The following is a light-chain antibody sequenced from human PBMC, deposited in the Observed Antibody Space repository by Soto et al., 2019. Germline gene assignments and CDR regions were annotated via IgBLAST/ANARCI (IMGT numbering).Light chain of an antibody. V-gene: IGKV4-1*01. Sequence: DIVMTQSPDCLAVSLGERASINCSSSQSVLYSSTNRNYLAWYQQKPGQPPKLLIYWASIRESGVPDRFSGSGSGTDFTLTISNLQTEDVAVCYCQQFYTSPLTFGGGTKVDIK. J-gene: IGKJ4*01. CDR1: QSVLYSSTNRNY. CDR3: QQFYTSPLT. CDR2: WAS.